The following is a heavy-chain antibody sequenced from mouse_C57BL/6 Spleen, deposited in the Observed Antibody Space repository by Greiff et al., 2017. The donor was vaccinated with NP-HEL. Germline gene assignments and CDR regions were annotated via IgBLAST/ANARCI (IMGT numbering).Heavy chain of an antibody. D-gene: IGHD1-1*01. CDR1: GYTFTSYW. CDR2: IHPNSGST. J-gene: IGHJ3*01. Sequence: VQLQQPGAELVKPGASVKLSCKASGYTFTSYWMHWVKQRPGQGLEWIGMIHPNSGSTNYNEKFKSKATLTVDNSSSTAYMQLSSLTSEDSAVYYCARHVCGSSDLAYWGQGTLVTVSA. CDR3: ARHVCGSSDLAY. V-gene: IGHV1-64*01.